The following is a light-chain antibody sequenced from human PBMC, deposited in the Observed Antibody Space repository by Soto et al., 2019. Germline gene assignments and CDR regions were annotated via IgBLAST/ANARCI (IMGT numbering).Light chain of an antibody. CDR1: SANIGAAYN. V-gene: IGLV1-40*01. CDR2: GNN. Sequence: QSVLTQPPSVSGAPGQRVTISCTGSSANIGAAYNVDWYQQLPGTAPKLLIYGNNNRPSGVPARFSGSKSGTSASLAIAGRKAEAAGDYYCQSYESSLSGYVFGTGTKVTVL. CDR3: QSYESSLSGYV. J-gene: IGLJ1*01.